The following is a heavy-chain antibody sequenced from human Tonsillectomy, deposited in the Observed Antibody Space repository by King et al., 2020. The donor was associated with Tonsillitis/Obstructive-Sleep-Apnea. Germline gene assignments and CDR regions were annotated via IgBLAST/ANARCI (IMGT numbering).Heavy chain of an antibody. CDR3: AKGAHDFDY. V-gene: IGHV3-23*04. J-gene: IGHJ4*02. Sequence: EVQLVESGGGLVQPGGSLRLSCAASGFTFSRNAMSWVRQAPGKGLEWVSAISGGGITYYADSVKGRFTISRDNSKNTLYLQMSSLRAEDTAVYYCAKGAHDFDYWGQGTLVTVSS. CDR2: ISGGGIT. CDR1: GFTFSRNA.